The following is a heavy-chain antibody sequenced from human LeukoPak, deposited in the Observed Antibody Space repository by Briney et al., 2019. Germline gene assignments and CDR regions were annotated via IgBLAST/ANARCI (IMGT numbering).Heavy chain of an antibody. V-gene: IGHV1-69*05. CDR3: ARARGDSSGYYGGY. J-gene: IGHJ4*02. Sequence: ASVEVSCKASGGTFSSYAISWVRQAPGQGLEWMGGIIPIFGTANYAQKFQGRVTITTDESTSTAYMELSSLRSEDTAVYYRARARGDSSGYYGGYWGQGTLVTVSS. CDR1: GGTFSSYA. D-gene: IGHD3-22*01. CDR2: IIPIFGTA.